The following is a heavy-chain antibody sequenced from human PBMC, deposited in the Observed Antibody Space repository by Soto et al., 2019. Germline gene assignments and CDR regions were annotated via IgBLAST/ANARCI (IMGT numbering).Heavy chain of an antibody. CDR2: IYYSGSS. CDR3: ARIEDWFDP. Sequence: QVQLQESGPGLVKPSETLSLTCTVSGGSISSYYWSWIRQPPGKGLEWIGYIYYSGSSYYNPSLKSRVTISVDTSKSQFSLKLSSVTAADTAVYYCARIEDWFDPWGQGTLVTVSS. V-gene: IGHV4-59*01. CDR1: GGSISSYY. J-gene: IGHJ5*02.